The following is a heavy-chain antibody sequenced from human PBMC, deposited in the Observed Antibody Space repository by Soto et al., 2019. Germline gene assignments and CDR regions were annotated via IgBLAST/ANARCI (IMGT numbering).Heavy chain of an antibody. CDR2: IYHTGST. CDR1: GGSISTVGHY. CDR3: ARATGTLRSRNCDY. D-gene: IGHD1-1*01. V-gene: IGHV4-31*03. Sequence: SETLSLTCSVSGGSISTVGHYWTWIRQPPGKGLEWIGSIYHTGSTYYSKSLRSRLTMSVDTSKSQFSLRLSSVTVADTAVYYCARATGTLRSRNCDYWGKGSLVTVSS. J-gene: IGHJ4*02.